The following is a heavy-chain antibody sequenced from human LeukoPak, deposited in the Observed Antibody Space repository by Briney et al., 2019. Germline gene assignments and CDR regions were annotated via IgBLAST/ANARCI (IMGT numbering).Heavy chain of an antibody. V-gene: IGHV1-8*01. Sequence: ASVKVSCNASGYTFTSYDFNWVRQATGQRPEWMGWMSPNSGDTGYAQKFQDRVTMTRNTSISTAYMELSSLRSDDTAVHYCARGPPNWGYDYWGPGTLVTVSS. D-gene: IGHD7-27*01. CDR1: GYTFTSYD. J-gene: IGHJ4*02. CDR2: MSPNSGDT. CDR3: ARGPPNWGYDY.